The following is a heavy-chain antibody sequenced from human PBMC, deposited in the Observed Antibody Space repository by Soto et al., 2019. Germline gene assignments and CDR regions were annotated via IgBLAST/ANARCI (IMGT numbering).Heavy chain of an antibody. J-gene: IGHJ6*02. V-gene: IGHV3-30-3*01. CDR1: GFTFSSYA. Sequence: GGSLRLSCAASGFTFSSYAMHWVRQAPGKGPEWVAVISYDGSNKYYADSVKGRFTISRDNSKNTLYLQMNSLRAEDTAVYYCARVDTAMVYYYYGMDVWGQGTTVTVSS. D-gene: IGHD5-18*01. CDR3: ARVDTAMVYYYYGMDV. CDR2: ISYDGSNK.